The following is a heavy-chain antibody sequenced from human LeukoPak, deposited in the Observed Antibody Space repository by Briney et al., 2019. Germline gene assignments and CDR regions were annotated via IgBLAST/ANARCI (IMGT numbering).Heavy chain of an antibody. CDR1: GGTFSSYA. V-gene: IGHV1-69*05. Sequence: SVKVSCKASGGTFSSYAISWVRQAPGQGLEWMGGIIPIFGTANYAQKFQGRVTITTDESTSTAYMELSSLRSEDTAVYYCARAGFVTYDSSGYWSYFQHWRQGTLVTVSS. CDR3: ARAGFVTYDSSGYWSYFQH. CDR2: IIPIFGTA. D-gene: IGHD3-22*01. J-gene: IGHJ1*01.